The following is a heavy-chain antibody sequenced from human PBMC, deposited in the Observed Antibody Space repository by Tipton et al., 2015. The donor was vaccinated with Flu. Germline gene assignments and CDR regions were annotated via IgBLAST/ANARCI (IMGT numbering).Heavy chain of an antibody. J-gene: IGHJ5*02. CDR1: GFTFSGYY. Sequence: QLVQSGGGLVKPGGSLRLSCAASGFTFSGYYMSWVRQAPGKGLEWVAHINQDGSEKNYVDSVKGRFTISRDNAKNSLYLQMNSLRADDTALYYCVRFAGGSWGQGTLVTVSS. CDR2: INQDGSEK. V-gene: IGHV3-7*01. D-gene: IGHD3-16*01. CDR3: VRFAGGS.